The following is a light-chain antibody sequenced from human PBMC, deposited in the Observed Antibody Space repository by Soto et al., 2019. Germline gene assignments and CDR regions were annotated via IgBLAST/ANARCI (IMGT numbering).Light chain of an antibody. CDR1: QSVSSN. CDR3: HQYNFRPT. V-gene: IGKV3-15*01. CDR2: GAS. J-gene: IGKJ1*01. Sequence: EIVMTQSPATLSVSPGERATLTCRASQSVSSNLAWYQQKPGQAPRLLIYGASTRATGIPARFSGSGSGTEFTLTISSLQSEDSAVYYCHQYNFRPTFGQGTKVDI.